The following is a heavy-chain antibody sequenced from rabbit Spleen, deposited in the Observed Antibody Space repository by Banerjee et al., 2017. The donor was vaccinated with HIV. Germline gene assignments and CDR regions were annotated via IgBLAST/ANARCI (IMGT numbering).Heavy chain of an antibody. J-gene: IGHJ4*01. CDR1: GVSFSSSSY. CDR2: IDTGSSGFT. CDR3: ARDAAGREDFNL. V-gene: IGHV1S40*01. Sequence: QSLEESGGDLVKPGASLTLTCTASGVSFSSSSYMCWVRQAPGKGLEWIACIDTGSSGFTYFATWAKGRFTCSKTSSTTVTLQMTSLTVADTATYFCARDAAGREDFNLWGPGTLVTVS. D-gene: IGHD4-2*01.